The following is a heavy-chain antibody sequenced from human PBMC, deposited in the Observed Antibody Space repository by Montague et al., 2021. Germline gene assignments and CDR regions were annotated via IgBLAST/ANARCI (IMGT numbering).Heavy chain of an antibody. CDR3: ARVFSSWYVGWFDP. D-gene: IGHD6-13*01. J-gene: IGHJ5*02. V-gene: IGHV4-39*07. CDR2: TYYSGNS. CDR1: GASITSNIYY. Sequence: SETLSLTCTVSGASITSNIYYWGWIRQSPGKGLEWIGSTYYSGNSFYQPSLKNRITMAVDTSKNQFSLKLSSVTAADTAIYYCARVFSSWYVGWFDPWGQGTLVTVSS.